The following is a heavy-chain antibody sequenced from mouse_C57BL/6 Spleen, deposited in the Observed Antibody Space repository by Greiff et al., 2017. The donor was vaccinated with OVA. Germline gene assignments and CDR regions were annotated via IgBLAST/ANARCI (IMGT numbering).Heavy chain of an antibody. Sequence: DVKLVESEGGLVQPGSSMKLSCTASGFTFSDYYMAWVRQVPEKGLEWVANINYDGSSTYYLDSLKSRFIISRDNAKNILYLQMSSLKSEDTATYYCARGEGGAMDYWGQGTSVTVSS. CDR1: GFTFSDYY. J-gene: IGHJ4*01. CDR3: ARGEGGAMDY. CDR2: INYDGSST. V-gene: IGHV5-16*01.